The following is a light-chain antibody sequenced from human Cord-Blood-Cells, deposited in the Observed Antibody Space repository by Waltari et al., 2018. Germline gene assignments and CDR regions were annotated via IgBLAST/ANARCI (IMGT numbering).Light chain of an antibody. Sequence: EIVMTQYPATLSVPPGKRATLSCRASQSVSSNLAWYQQKPGQAPRLLNYGASTRATGIPARFSGSGSGTEFTLTISSLQSEDFAVYYCQQYNNWPPLTFGGGTKVEIK. CDR2: GAS. CDR1: QSVSSN. J-gene: IGKJ4*01. CDR3: QQYNNWPPLT. V-gene: IGKV3-15*01.